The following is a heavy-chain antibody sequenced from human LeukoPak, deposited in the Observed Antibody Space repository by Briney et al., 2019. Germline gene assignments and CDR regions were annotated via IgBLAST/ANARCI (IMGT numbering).Heavy chain of an antibody. J-gene: IGHJ3*02. CDR1: GGSISSYY. D-gene: IGHD3-22*01. CDR3: ARGADDSSGYYYIDAFDI. Sequence: PETLSLTCTVSGGSISSYYWSWIRQPPGKGLEWIGYIYYSGSTNYNPSLKSRVTISVDTSKNQFSLKLSSVTAADTAVYYCARGADDSSGYYYIDAFDIWGQGTMVTVSS. CDR2: IYYSGST. V-gene: IGHV4-59*01.